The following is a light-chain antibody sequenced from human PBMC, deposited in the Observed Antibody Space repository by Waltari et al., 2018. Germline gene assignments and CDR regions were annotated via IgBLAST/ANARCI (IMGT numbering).Light chain of an antibody. CDR3: QQCNDWPRT. J-gene: IGKJ1*01. V-gene: IGKV3D-15*01. Sequence: DIVMTQSPAILSVSPGERATLSCRASQSVSNNLAWYQQKPGQAPRLLIYGASTRATGVPARFSGSGSGTEFTLTISSLQSEDFAVYYCQQCNDWPRTFGQGTKVEIK. CDR2: GAS. CDR1: QSVSNN.